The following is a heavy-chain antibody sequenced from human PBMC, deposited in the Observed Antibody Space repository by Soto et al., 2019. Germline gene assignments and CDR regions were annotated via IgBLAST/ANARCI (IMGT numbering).Heavy chain of an antibody. CDR2: FDPEDGET. D-gene: IGHD1-26*01. CDR3: ATGGSRYYYYYGMDV. J-gene: IGHJ6*02. CDR1: GYTLTELS. V-gene: IGHV1-24*01. Sequence: QVQLVQSGAEVKKPGASVKVSCKVSGYTLTELSMHWVRQAPGKGLEWMGGFDPEDGETIYAQKFQGRVTMTDDTSTDTAYMELSSLRSEDTAVYDCATGGSRYYYYYGMDVWGQGTTVTV.